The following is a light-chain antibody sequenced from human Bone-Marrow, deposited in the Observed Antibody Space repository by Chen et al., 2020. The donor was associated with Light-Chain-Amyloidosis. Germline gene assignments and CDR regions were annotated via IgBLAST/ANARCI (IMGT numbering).Light chain of an antibody. J-gene: IGLJ2*01. CDR3: QSADSSGTYEVI. CDR1: DLPTKY. CDR2: RDT. V-gene: IGLV3-25*03. Sequence: SYELTQPPSVSVSPGQTARITCSGDDLPTKYAYWYQQKPGKAPVLEIHRDTERPSGISERFSGTREGTTDTLTISGVQAEDEADYHCQSADSSGTYEVIFGGGTKLTVL.